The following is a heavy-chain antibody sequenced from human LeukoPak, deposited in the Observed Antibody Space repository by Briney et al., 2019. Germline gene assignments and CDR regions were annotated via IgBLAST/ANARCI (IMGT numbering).Heavy chain of an antibody. CDR1: GLTFSSYA. V-gene: IGHV3-30*04. J-gene: IGHJ1*01. CDR2: ISYDGSNK. Sequence: GGSLRLSCAASGLTFSSYAMHWVRQAPGKGLEWVAVISYDGSNKYYADSVKGRFTISRDNSKNTLYLQMNSLRAEDTAVYYCARGSALSEYFQHWGQGILVTVSS. CDR3: ARGSALSEYFQH.